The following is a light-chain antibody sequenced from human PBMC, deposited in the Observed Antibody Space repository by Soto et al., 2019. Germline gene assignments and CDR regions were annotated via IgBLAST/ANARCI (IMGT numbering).Light chain of an antibody. J-gene: IGKJ1*01. CDR2: GAS. CDR1: QSVSSN. Sequence: EVVMTQTQSTLSVSPGERAPLSCSASQSVSSNLAWYQQKPGQAPRLLIYGASTRATGIPARFSGSGSGTEFTLTISSLQSEDFAVYYCQQYNNWPPWTFGQGSNVDVK. CDR3: QQYNNWPPWT. V-gene: IGKV3-15*01.